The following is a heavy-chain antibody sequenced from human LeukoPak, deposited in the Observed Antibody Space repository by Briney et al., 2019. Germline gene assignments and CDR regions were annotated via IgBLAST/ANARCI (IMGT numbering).Heavy chain of an antibody. J-gene: IGHJ4*02. CDR2: ISAYNGNT. V-gene: IGHV1-18*01. Sequence: ASVKVSFKASGYTFTSYGISWVRQAPGQGLEGMGWISAYNGNTNYAQKLQGRVTMTTDTSTSTAYMELRSLRSDDTAVYYCARAPFGWELQPFDYWGQGTLVTVSS. CDR3: ARAPFGWELQPFDY. CDR1: GYTFTSYG. D-gene: IGHD1-26*01.